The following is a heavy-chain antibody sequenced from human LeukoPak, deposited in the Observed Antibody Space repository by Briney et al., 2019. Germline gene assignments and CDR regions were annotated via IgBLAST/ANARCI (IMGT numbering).Heavy chain of an antibody. V-gene: IGHV4-59*08. CDR3: ARHLSPNSQNYRDTSGWLFDY. Sequence: PSETLSLTCTVSGGSISSYYWSWIRQPPGKGLEWTGYIYYIGSTNYNPSLKSRVTISLDTSKNQFSLKLSSVTAADTAVYYCARHLSPNSQNYRDTSGWLFDYWGQGPLVTVSS. CDR1: GGSISSYY. J-gene: IGHJ4*02. D-gene: IGHD3-22*01. CDR2: IYYIGST.